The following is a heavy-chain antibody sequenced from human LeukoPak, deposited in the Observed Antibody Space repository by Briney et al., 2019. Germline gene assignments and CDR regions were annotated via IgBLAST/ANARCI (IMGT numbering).Heavy chain of an antibody. J-gene: IGHJ4*02. CDR3: ARETQGSSWYYFDY. V-gene: IGHV1-2*02. Sequence: ASVKVSCKASGYTFTGYYMHWVRQAPGQGLEWMGWINPNSGGTNYAQKFQGRVTTTRDTSISTAYMELSRLRSDDTAVYYCARETQGSSWYYFDYWGQGTLVTVSS. CDR2: INPNSGGT. D-gene: IGHD6-13*01. CDR1: GYTFTGYY.